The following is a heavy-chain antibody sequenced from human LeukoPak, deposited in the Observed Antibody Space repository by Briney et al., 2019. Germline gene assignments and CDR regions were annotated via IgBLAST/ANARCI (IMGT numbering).Heavy chain of an antibody. J-gene: IGHJ4*02. CDR1: GYTVTSYG. Sequence: GASVKVSCKASGYTVTSYGISWVRQAPGQGLEWMGWISAYNGNTNYAQKLQGRVTMTTDPSTSTAYMERRSLRSDDTAVCYCARHDFWSGYYAPGSWYFDYWGQGTLVTVSS. D-gene: IGHD3-3*01. CDR3: ARHDFWSGYYAPGSWYFDY. CDR2: ISAYNGNT. V-gene: IGHV1-18*01.